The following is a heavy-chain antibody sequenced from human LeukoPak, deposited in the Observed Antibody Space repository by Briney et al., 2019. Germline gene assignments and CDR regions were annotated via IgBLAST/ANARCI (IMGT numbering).Heavy chain of an antibody. CDR1: GFTFSSYG. J-gene: IGHJ4*02. V-gene: IGHV3-30*02. CDR2: IRYDGSNK. CDR3: AEDKGPNNWNDVWYFDY. Sequence: PGGSLRLSCAASGFTFSSYGMHWVRQAPGKGLEWVAFIRYDGSNKYYADSVKGRFTISRDNSKNTLYLQMNSLRAEDTAVYYCAEDKGPNNWNDVWYFDYWGQGTLVTVSS. D-gene: IGHD1-20*01.